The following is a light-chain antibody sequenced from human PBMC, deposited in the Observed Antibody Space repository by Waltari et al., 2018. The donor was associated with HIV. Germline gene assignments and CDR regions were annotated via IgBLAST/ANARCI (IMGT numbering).Light chain of an antibody. V-gene: IGLV1-47*01. CDR3: STWGGSLSGPV. CDR1: RSNIGSTY. J-gene: IGLJ3*02. Sequence: QSVLTQPPSTSGTPGQRVTISCSGSRSNIGSTYVYWYQQLPGPAPKLLIYRNHQRPSGVPDRFSGSKSGTSASLDISGLRSEDEALYYCSTWGGSLSGPVFGGGTKLTVL. CDR2: RNH.